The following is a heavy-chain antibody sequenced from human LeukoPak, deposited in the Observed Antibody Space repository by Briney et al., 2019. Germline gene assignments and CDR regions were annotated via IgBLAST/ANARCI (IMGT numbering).Heavy chain of an antibody. CDR2: INHSGST. CDR3: ARRVAEGNNWFDP. J-gene: IGHJ5*02. D-gene: IGHD2-15*01. V-gene: IGHV4-34*01. Sequence: PSETLSLTCAVYGGSFSGYYWSWIRQPPGKGLEWIGEINHSGSTNYNPSLKSRVTISVDTSKNQFSLKLSSVTAADTAVYYCARRVAEGNNWFDPWGQGTLVTVSS. CDR1: GGSFSGYY.